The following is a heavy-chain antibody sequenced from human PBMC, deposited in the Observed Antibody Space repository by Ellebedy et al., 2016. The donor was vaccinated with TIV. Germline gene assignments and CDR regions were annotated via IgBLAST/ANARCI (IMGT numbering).Heavy chain of an antibody. CDR3: ARERYQPPLRTLDY. Sequence: GESLKISCAASGFTFSDYYMSWIRQAPGKGLEWASYISSSGSTIYYADSVKGRFHISRDNAKNSLYLQMNSLRAEDTAVYYCARERYQPPLRTLDYWGQGTLVTVSS. CDR1: GFTFSDYY. D-gene: IGHD2-2*01. V-gene: IGHV3-11*04. J-gene: IGHJ4*02. CDR2: ISSSGSTI.